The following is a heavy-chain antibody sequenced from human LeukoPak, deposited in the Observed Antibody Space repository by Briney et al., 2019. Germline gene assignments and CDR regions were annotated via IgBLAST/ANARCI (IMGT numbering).Heavy chain of an antibody. D-gene: IGHD6-19*01. CDR3: ARGVLIAVAHPLTY. CDR1: GYTFTDYY. CDR2: INPNSGGT. Sequence: ASVTLSCKASGYTFTDYYMHWVRQAPGQGLEWMGWINPNSGGTNYAQKFQGRVTMTRDTSISTAYMELSRLRSDDTAVYYCARGVLIAVAHPLTYWGQGTLVSVSS. V-gene: IGHV1-2*02. J-gene: IGHJ4*02.